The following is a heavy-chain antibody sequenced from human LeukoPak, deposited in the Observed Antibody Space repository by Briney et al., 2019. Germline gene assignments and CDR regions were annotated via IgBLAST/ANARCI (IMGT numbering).Heavy chain of an antibody. CDR3: ARPREIVVFTGQTPGYFDY. D-gene: IGHD3-22*01. CDR2: IDPSDSDT. V-gene: IGHV5-51*01. J-gene: IGHJ4*02. CDR1: GYIFATYW. Sequence: GESLKISCKGSGYIFATYWIGWVRQMPGKGLEWMGVIDPSDSDTRYSPSFQGQVTISVDRSIDTAYLQWSSLKASDTAMYYCARPREIVVFTGQTPGYFDYWGQGTLVTVSS.